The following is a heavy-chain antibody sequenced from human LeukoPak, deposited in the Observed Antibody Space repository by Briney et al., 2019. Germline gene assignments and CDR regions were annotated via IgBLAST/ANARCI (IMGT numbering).Heavy chain of an antibody. CDR2: IIPIFGTA. V-gene: IGHV1-69*05. Sequence: SVKVSCKASGGTFSSYAISWVRQAPGQGLEWMGGIIPIFGTANYAQKFQGRVTITTDESTSTVYMELSSLRSEDTAVYYCASNNYYDSSGYYWGILNDYWGQGTLVTVSS. CDR3: ASNNYYDSSGYYWGILNDY. D-gene: IGHD3-22*01. J-gene: IGHJ4*02. CDR1: GGTFSSYA.